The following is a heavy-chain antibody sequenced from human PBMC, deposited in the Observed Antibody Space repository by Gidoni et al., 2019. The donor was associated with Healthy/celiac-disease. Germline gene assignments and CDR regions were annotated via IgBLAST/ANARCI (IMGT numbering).Heavy chain of an antibody. CDR2: SSGSGGST. Sequence: EVQLLESGGGLVQPGGSLSLSGAASGFTFCIYAMTWVRQAPGKGMDGVSASSGSGGSTYYADFVKGRFTISRDNSKNTLYLKMNSLRAEDTAVYYCAKGMNTAINYYYYMDVWGKGTTVTVSS. CDR3: AKGMNTAINYYYYMDV. CDR1: GFTFCIYA. D-gene: IGHD5-18*01. V-gene: IGHV3-23*01. J-gene: IGHJ6*03.